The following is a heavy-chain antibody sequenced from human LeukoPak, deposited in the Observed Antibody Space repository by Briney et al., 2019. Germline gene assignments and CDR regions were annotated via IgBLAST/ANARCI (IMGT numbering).Heavy chain of an antibody. J-gene: IGHJ5*02. CDR3: ARAARHFWSGYYTGVNWFDP. V-gene: IGHV4-34*01. CDR1: GGSFSGYY. D-gene: IGHD3-3*02. Sequence: PSETLSLTCAVYGGSFSGYYWSWIRQPPGKGLEWIGEINHSGSTNYNPSLKSRVTISVDTSKNQFSLKLSSVTAADTAVYYCARAARHFWSGYYTGVNWFDPWGQGTLVTVSS. CDR2: INHSGST.